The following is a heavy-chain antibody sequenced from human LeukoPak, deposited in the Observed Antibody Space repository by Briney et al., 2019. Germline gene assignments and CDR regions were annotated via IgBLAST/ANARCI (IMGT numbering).Heavy chain of an antibody. V-gene: IGHV4-30-4*01. CDR1: GGSISSGDYY. CDR3: AREPIGYSGYDFFY. J-gene: IGHJ4*02. D-gene: IGHD5-12*01. CDR2: IYYSGST. Sequence: SETLSLTCTVSGGSISSGDYYWSWLRQPPGKGLEWIGYIYYSGSTYYNPSLKSRVTISVDTSKNQFSLKLSSVTAADTAVYYCAREPIGYSGYDFFYWGQGTLVTVTS.